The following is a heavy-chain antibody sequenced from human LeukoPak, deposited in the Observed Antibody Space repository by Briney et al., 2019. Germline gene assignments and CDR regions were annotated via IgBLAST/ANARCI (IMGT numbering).Heavy chain of an antibody. CDR3: ARATVYYGSAYYFDY. V-gene: IGHV4-38-2*01. CDR2: IHRSGST. J-gene: IGHJ4*02. D-gene: IGHD3-10*01. Sequence: SETLSLTCVVSGYSISSGYHWGWIRQPPGRGLEWIASIHRSGSTYYNPSLKGRVTISADTSKNHFSLRLSSVTAADTAVYYCARATVYYGSAYYFDYWGQGTLVTVSS. CDR1: GYSISSGYH.